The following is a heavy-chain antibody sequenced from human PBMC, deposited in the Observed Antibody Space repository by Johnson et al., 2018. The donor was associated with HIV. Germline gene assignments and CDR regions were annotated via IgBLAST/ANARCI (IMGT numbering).Heavy chain of an antibody. Sequence: VQLVESGGGLVNPGGSLTLSCAASGFTFSNAWMSWVRQGPGKRLEFVSAISSNGGSTYYANSVKGIFTISRDNSKNTLYLQMNSQRAEDTAVYYCARDRCSSTSCIDAFDIWGQGTMVTVSS. D-gene: IGHD2-2*01. CDR2: ISSNGGST. J-gene: IGHJ3*02. CDR3: ARDRCSSTSCIDAFDI. V-gene: IGHV3-64*01. CDR1: GFTFSNAW.